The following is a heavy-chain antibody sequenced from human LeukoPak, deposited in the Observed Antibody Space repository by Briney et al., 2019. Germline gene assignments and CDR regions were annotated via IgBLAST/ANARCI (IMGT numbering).Heavy chain of an antibody. CDR3: AREKTAGATAYFDY. CDR1: GFTFSSYG. V-gene: IGHV3-30*02. Sequence: GGSLRLSCAASGFTFSSYGMHWVRQAPGKGLEWVAFIRYDGSNKYYADSVKGRFTVSRDNSKNTLYLQMKSLRDDDTAVYYCAREKTAGATAYFDYWGRGTLVTVSS. J-gene: IGHJ4*02. CDR2: IRYDGSNK. D-gene: IGHD1-26*01.